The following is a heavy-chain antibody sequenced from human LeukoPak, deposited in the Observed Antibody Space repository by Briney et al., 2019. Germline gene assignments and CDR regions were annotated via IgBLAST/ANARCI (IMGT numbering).Heavy chain of an antibody. Sequence: ASVKVSCKASGGTFSSYAISWVRQAPGQGLEWMGGIIPIFGTANYAQKFQGRVTITADESTSTAYMELSSLRSEDTAVYYCARLNRGSYAAEYYFDYWGQGTLVTVSS. J-gene: IGHJ4*02. CDR1: GGTFSSYA. D-gene: IGHD1-26*01. CDR3: ARLNRGSYAAEYYFDY. CDR2: IIPIFGTA. V-gene: IGHV1-69*13.